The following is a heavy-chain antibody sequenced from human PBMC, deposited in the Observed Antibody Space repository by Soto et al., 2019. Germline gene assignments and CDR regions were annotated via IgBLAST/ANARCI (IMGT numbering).Heavy chain of an antibody. CDR2: INHAGNT. J-gene: IGHJ4*02. CDR1: GGSFSGYY. CDR3: ARPFPPRGGPVY. D-gene: IGHD3-16*01. Sequence: AETLSLTCAVSGGSFSGYYWSWIRQPLGKGLEWIGEINHAGNTNYNPSLKSRVTISVDSSKNQFSLKLNSVTAADTAVYYCARPFPPRGGPVYWGQGTLVTVSS. V-gene: IGHV4-34*01.